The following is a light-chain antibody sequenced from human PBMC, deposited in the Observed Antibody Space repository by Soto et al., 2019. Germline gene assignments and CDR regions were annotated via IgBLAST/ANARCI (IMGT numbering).Light chain of an antibody. CDR3: QESYSSPYT. J-gene: IGKJ2*01. CDR1: QSIGRF. Sequence: DVQMTQSPSSLSASVGDRVTITCRASQSIGRFLNWYQQKPGTPPNLLIFAASSLQGGVPSRFSGSGSGTDFTLTISSLQPEDFALYYCQESYSSPYTFGQGTKLEIK. V-gene: IGKV1-39*01. CDR2: AAS.